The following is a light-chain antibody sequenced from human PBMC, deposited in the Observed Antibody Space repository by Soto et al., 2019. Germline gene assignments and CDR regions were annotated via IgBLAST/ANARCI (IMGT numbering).Light chain of an antibody. CDR3: QQYESSRT. CDR2: RAS. CDR1: QSGSSTF. J-gene: IGKJ1*01. V-gene: IGKV3-20*01. Sequence: EIGLTKSPGTLSLTPGERATLSCRASQSGSSTFLAWYQQKPGQAPKVLIYRASTRATGIPDRFSGSGSGTDFTLTISRLEPEDFAMYYCQQYESSRTFGQGTKVEMK.